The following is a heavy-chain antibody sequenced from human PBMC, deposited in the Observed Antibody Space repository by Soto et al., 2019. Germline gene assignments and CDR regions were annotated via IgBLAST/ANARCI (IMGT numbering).Heavy chain of an antibody. D-gene: IGHD2-21*01. CDR3: ARELTGQGEAVYDYYYYYGMDV. V-gene: IGHV1-69*08. J-gene: IGHJ6*02. CDR1: GGTFSSYT. CDR2: IIPILGIA. Sequence: QVLLVQSGAEVKTPGSSVKVSCKASGGTFSSYTISWVRQAPGQGLEWMGRIIPILGIANYAQKFQGRVTITANNSTSTAYMELSSLRAEDTAVYYCARELTGQGEAVYDYYYYYGMDVWGQGTTVTVS.